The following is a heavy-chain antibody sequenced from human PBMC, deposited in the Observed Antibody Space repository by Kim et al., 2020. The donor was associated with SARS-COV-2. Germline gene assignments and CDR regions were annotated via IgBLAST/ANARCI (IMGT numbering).Heavy chain of an antibody. D-gene: IGHD3-22*01. CDR3: ARHINDSSGYITDY. V-gene: IGHV5-51*01. J-gene: IGHJ4*02. Sequence: SPSFQGQVTISADKSISTAYLQWSSLKASDTAMYYCARHINDSSGYITDYWGQGTLVTVSS.